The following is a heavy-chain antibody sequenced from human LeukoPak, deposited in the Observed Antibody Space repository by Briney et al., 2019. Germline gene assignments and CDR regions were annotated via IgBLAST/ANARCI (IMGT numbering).Heavy chain of an antibody. CDR3: ARREDGNFDI. CDR1: GGSISSGSYY. Sequence: SQTLFLTCTVSGGSISSGSYYWSWIRQPAGKGLEWIGRIYTSGSTNYNPSLKSRVTISVDTSKNQFSLKLSSVTAADTAVYYCARREDGNFDIWGQGTMVTVSS. J-gene: IGHJ3*02. CDR2: IYTSGST. V-gene: IGHV4-61*02. D-gene: IGHD4-23*01.